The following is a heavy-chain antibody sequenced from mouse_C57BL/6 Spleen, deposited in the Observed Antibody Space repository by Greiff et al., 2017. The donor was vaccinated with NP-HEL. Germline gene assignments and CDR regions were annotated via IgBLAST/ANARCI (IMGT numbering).Heavy chain of an antibody. CDR3: ASYDYDGAMDY. V-gene: IGHV5-9*01. CDR2: ISGGGGNT. Sequence: EVKLVESGGGLVKPGGSLKLSCAASGFTFSSYTMYWVRQTPEKRLEWVATISGGGGNTYYPDSVKGRFTISRDNAKNTLYLQMSSLRSEDTALYYCASYDYDGAMDYWGQGTSVTVSS. D-gene: IGHD2-4*01. CDR1: GFTFSSYT. J-gene: IGHJ4*01.